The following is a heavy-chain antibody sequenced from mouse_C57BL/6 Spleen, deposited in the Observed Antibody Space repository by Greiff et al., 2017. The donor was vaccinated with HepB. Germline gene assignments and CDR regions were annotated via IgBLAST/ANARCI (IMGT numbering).Heavy chain of an antibody. CDR2: IYPGSGST. D-gene: IGHD2-1*01. V-gene: IGHV1-55*01. CDR3: ARAVYGNPMDY. J-gene: IGHJ4*01. Sequence: QVQLQQPGAELVKPGASVKMSCKASGYTFTSYWITWVKQRPGQGLEWIGDIYPGSGSTNYNEKFKSKATLTVDTSSSTAYMQLSSLTSEDSAIYYCARAVYGNPMDYWGQGTSVTVSS. CDR1: GYTFTSYW.